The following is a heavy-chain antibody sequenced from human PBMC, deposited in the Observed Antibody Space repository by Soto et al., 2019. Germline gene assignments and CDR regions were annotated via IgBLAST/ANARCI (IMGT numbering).Heavy chain of an antibody. V-gene: IGHV3-49*03. D-gene: IGHD2-2*01. Sequence: GGSLRLSCTASGFTFGDYAMSWFRQAPGKGLEWVGFIRSKAYGGTTEYAASVKGRFTISRDDSKSIAYLQMNSLKTEDTAVYYCTREGRRFGVVVPAAMPGSYYYYYMDVWGKGTTVTVSS. CDR3: TREGRRFGVVVPAAMPGSYYYYYMDV. CDR2: IRSKAYGGTT. J-gene: IGHJ6*03. CDR1: GFTFGDYA.